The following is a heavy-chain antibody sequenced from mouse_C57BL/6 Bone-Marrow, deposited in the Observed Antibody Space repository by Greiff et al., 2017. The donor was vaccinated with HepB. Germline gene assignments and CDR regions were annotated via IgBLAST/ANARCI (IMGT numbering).Heavy chain of an antibody. CDR1: GFNIKDDY. Sequence: EVQLQQSGAELARPGASVKLSCTASGFNIKDDYMHWVKQRPEQGLEWIGWIDPENGDTEYASKFQGKATITADTSSNTAYLQLSSLTSEDTAVYYCTTEAYYDYFDYWGQGTTLTVSS. CDR2: IDPENGDT. D-gene: IGHD2-10*01. V-gene: IGHV14-4*01. CDR3: TTEAYYDYFDY. J-gene: IGHJ2*01.